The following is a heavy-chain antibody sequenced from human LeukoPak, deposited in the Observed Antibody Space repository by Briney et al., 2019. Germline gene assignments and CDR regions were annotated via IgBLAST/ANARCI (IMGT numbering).Heavy chain of an antibody. J-gene: IGHJ5*02. CDR2: IYYSGGA. V-gene: IGHV4-59*01. CDR3: ARGSAAKFDP. CDR1: GGSISGYY. D-gene: IGHD6-13*01. Sequence: SETLSLTCTVSGGSISGYYWNWIRQPPGKGLEWIGYIYYSGGASYNPSLKSRVTISVDTSKNQFSLKLSSVTAADTAVYYCARGSAAKFDPWGQGTLVTVSS.